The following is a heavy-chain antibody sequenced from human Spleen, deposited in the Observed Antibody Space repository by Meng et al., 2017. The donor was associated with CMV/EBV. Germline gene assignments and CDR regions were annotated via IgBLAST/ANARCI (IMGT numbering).Heavy chain of an antibody. CDR1: GFTFSDYY. D-gene: IGHD5-24*01. J-gene: IGHJ6*02. V-gene: IGHV3-11*04. CDR3: ARDIEMATITPGV. CDR2: ISTSGSTI. Sequence: GGSLRLSCAASGFTFSDYYMSWIRQAPGKGLEWISYISTSGSTIYYADSVKGRFTISRDNAKNSLYLQMNSLRAEDTAVYYCARDIEMATITPGVWGQGTTVTVSS.